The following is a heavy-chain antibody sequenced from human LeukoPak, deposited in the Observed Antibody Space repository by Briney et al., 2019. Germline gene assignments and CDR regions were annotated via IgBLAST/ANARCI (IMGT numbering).Heavy chain of an antibody. Sequence: GGSLRLSCAASGFTFSDYYMSWIRQAPGKGLEWVSYISSSGSTIYYADSVKGRFTISRDNAKNSLYLQMNSLRAEDTAVYYCAGGLPDYYGSGSYIGYWAQGTLVTVSS. CDR1: GFTFSDYY. V-gene: IGHV3-11*01. J-gene: IGHJ4*02. D-gene: IGHD3-10*01. CDR2: ISSSGSTI. CDR3: AGGLPDYYGSGSYIGY.